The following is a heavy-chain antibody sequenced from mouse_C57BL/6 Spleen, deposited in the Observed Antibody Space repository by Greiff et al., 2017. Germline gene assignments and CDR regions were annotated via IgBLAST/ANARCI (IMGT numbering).Heavy chain of an antibody. V-gene: IGHV3-6*01. CDR2: ISYDGSN. Sequence: ESGPGLVKPSQSLSLSCSATGYSITSGYYWYWIRQFPGNKLEWMGYISYDGSNNYNPSLKNRITITRDTSKIQFFLKLNSVATEDTATYYCARARYGSSFDYWGQGTTLTVSS. D-gene: IGHD1-1*01. CDR1: GYSITSGYY. CDR3: ARARYGSSFDY. J-gene: IGHJ2*01.